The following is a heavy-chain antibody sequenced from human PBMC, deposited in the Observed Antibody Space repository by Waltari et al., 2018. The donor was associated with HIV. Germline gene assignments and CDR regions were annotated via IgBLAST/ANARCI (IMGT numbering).Heavy chain of an antibody. CDR2: INNNRAA. D-gene: IGHD4-17*01. J-gene: IGHJ2*01. CDR3: ARGPRPSTVTAPGWYFDV. CDR1: GGSFSGYY. V-gene: IGHV4-34*02. Sequence: QVQLQQWGSGLLKPSETLYRTCDVYGGSFSGYYWSWIRQPPGKGLEWIGEINNNRAANYNPSLKKRVIMSVEISNNQSSRKWGSVTAADTALYYCARGPRPSTVTAPGWYFDVWGRRTRVIVSS.